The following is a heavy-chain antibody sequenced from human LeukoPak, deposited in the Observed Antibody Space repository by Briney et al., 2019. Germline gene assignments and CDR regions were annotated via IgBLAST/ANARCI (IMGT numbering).Heavy chain of an antibody. CDR1: GYTFTGYY. J-gene: IGHJ3*02. Sequence: PWASVKVSCKASGYTFTGYYMHWVRQAPGQGLEWMGWINPNSGGTNYAQKFQGRVTMTRDTSISTAYMELSRLRSDDTAVYYCATSPGDYGFLGYAFDIWGQGTMVTVSS. D-gene: IGHD4-17*01. V-gene: IGHV1-2*02. CDR3: ATSPGDYGFLGYAFDI. CDR2: INPNSGGT.